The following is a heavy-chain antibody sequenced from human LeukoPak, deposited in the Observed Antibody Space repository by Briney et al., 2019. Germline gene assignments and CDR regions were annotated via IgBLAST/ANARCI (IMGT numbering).Heavy chain of an antibody. CDR2: IYPGDSDT. Sequence: GESLKISCKGSGYSFTSYWIGWVRQMPGKGLEWMGIIYPGDSDTRYSPSFQGQVTISVDNSIRTAYLQWSSLKASDTAMYYCARLNYDSSAYYVDYWGQGALVTVSS. V-gene: IGHV5-51*01. CDR3: ARLNYDSSAYYVDY. J-gene: IGHJ4*02. CDR1: GYSFTSYW. D-gene: IGHD3-22*01.